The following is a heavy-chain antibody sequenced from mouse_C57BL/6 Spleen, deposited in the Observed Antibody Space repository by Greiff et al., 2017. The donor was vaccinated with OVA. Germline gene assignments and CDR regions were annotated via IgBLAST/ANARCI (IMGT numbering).Heavy chain of an antibody. Sequence: EVKVVESGEGLVKPGGSLKLSCAASGFTFSSYAMSWVRQTPEKRLEWVAYISSGGDYIYYADTVKGRFTISRDNARNTLYLQMSSLKSEDTAMYYCTRVGVSYAMDYWGQGTSVTVSS. CDR1: GFTFSSYA. D-gene: IGHD3-3*01. CDR2: ISSGGDYI. V-gene: IGHV5-9-1*02. CDR3: TRVGVSYAMDY. J-gene: IGHJ4*01.